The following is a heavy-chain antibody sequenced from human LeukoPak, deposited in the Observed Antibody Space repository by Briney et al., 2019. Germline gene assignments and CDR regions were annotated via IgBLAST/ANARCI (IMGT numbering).Heavy chain of an antibody. D-gene: IGHD6-13*01. CDR2: IYYSGST. J-gene: IGHJ4*02. Sequence: SETLSLTCTVSGGSISSSSYYWGWIRQPPGKGLEWIGSIYYSGSTYYNPSLKSRVTISVDTSRNQFSLKLSSVTAADTAVYYCARDGSEGIAAAAVFDYWGQGTLVTVSS. CDR3: ARDGSEGIAAAAVFDY. CDR1: GGSISSSSYY. V-gene: IGHV4-39*07.